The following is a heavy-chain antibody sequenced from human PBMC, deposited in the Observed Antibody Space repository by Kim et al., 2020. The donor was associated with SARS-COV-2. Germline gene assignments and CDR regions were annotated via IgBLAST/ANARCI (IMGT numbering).Heavy chain of an antibody. J-gene: IGHJ6*02. V-gene: IGHV3-49*03. CDR1: GFTFGDYA. Sequence: GGSLRLSCTASGFTFGDYAMSWFRQAPGKGLEWVGFIRSKAYGGTTEYAASVKGRFTISRDDSKSIAYLQMNSLKTEDTAVYYCTRDRDSSSWYTPYYYYYYGMDVWGQGTTVTVSS. D-gene: IGHD6-13*01. CDR3: TRDRDSSSWYTPYYYYYYGMDV. CDR2: IRSKAYGGTT.